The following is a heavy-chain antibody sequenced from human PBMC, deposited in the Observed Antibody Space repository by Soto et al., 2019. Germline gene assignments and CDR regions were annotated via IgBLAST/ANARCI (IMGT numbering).Heavy chain of an antibody. Sequence: SETLSLTCTVSGGSISSSSFYWGWIRQPPGKGLEWIGSLYYSGSTYYNPYLKSRDTISVDTSKNQFSLKLSSVTAADTAVYYFARRESLYDILTGYPSGWFDPWGQGTLVTVSS. CDR1: GGSISSSSFY. J-gene: IGHJ5*02. V-gene: IGHV4-39*01. CDR2: LYYSGST. D-gene: IGHD3-9*01. CDR3: ARRESLYDILTGYPSGWFDP.